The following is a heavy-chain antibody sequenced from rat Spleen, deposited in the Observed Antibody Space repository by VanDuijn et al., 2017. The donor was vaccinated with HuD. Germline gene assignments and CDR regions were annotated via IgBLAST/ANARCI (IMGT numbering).Heavy chain of an antibody. Sequence: QVQLKESGPGLVQPSQTLSLTCTVSGFSLTSYHVSWVRQPPGKSLVWMGIMWAGGGTNYNSAVQSRLSISRDTSKSQVFLKMNSLHPEDKGTYYCARSAYGYNYNWFAYWGQGTLVTVSS. D-gene: IGHD1-9*01. V-gene: IGHV2-72*01. CDR1: GFSLTSYH. CDR2: MWAGGGT. J-gene: IGHJ3*01. CDR3: ARSAYGYNYNWFAY.